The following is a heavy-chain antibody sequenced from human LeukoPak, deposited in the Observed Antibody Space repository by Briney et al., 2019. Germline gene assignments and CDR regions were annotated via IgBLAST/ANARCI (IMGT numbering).Heavy chain of an antibody. V-gene: IGHV1-2*02. CDR1: GNTFAGYY. CDR3: ARDPGYGDYTYYYYYYYMDV. CDR2: IKPTSGDT. Sequence: ASVKVSCKASGNTFAGYYVHWVRQAPGQGLEWMGWIKPTSGDTNYAQKFQGRVTMTRDTSISTVFMELSRLTSDDTAIYYCARDPGYGDYTYYYYYYYMDVWGKGTTVTVSS. D-gene: IGHD3-3*01. J-gene: IGHJ6*03.